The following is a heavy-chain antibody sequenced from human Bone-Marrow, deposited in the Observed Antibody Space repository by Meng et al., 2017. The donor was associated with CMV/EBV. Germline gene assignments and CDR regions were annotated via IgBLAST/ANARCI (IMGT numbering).Heavy chain of an antibody. CDR2: IYYSGST. D-gene: IGHD5-24*01. CDR1: GGSISSYY. Sequence: GSLRLSCTVSGGSISSYYWSWIRQPPGKGLEWIGYIYYSGSTNYNPSLKSRVTISVDTSKNQFSLKLSSVTAADTAVYYCARGLARERLQSDYWGQGNLVNVAS. J-gene: IGHJ4*02. V-gene: IGHV4-59*01. CDR3: ARGLARERLQSDY.